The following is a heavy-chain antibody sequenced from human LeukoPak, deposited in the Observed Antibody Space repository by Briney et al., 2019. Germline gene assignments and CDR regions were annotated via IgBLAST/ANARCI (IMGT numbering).Heavy chain of an antibody. CDR2: ISGSGGST. Sequence: GGSLRLSCAASGFTFSSYAMSWVRQAPGKGLEWVSAISGSGGSTYYADSVKGRFTISRDNSKNTLYLQMNSLRAEDTAVYYCAKSDYYGSGTPGNYYGMDVWGQGTTVTVSS. CDR1: GFTFSSYA. J-gene: IGHJ6*02. CDR3: AKSDYYGSGTPGNYYGMDV. V-gene: IGHV3-23*01. D-gene: IGHD3-10*01.